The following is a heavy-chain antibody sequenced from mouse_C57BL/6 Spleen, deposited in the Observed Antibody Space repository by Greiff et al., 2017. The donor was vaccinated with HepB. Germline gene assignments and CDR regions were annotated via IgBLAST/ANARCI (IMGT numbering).Heavy chain of an antibody. CDR3: ARHYYGSSYGFAY. Sequence: EVKLMESGPGLVKPSQSLSLTCSVTGYSITSGYYWNWIRQFPGNKLEWMGYISYDGSNNYNPSLKNRISLTRDTSKNQFFLKLNSVTTEDTATYYCARHYYGSSYGFAYWGQGTLVTVSA. CDR1: GYSITSGYY. J-gene: IGHJ3*01. V-gene: IGHV3-6*01. CDR2: ISYDGSN. D-gene: IGHD1-1*01.